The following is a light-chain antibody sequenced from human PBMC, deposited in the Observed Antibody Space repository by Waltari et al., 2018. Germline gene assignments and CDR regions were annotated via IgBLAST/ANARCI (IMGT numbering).Light chain of an antibody. CDR2: RVF. CDR3: MQGTHWPYT. J-gene: IGKJ2*01. CDR1: QSLGHSDGNTH. V-gene: IGKV2-30*02. Sequence: DVVMTQSPLSLPVTLGQPASISCTSSQSLGHSDGNTHLTWFQQRPGQSPRRLIYRVFNRDSGVPDRFSGSGSGTDFTLKISRVEAEDVGVYYCMQGTHWPYTFGQGTKLDIK.